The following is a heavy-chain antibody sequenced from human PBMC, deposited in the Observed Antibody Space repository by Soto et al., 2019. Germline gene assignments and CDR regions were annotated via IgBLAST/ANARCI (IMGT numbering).Heavy chain of an antibody. CDR3: ARVPSPFDFYYAMDV. Sequence: SETLSLTCSVSGRSMSSNYWSWIRQAPGKGLEWIEYIFSSGTTYYNPSLKSRLTMSLDTSQNQFSLKLNSVTAADTAVYFCARVPSPFDFYYAMDVWGQGTTVTVSS. CDR1: GRSMSSNY. CDR2: IFSSGTT. D-gene: IGHD3-16*01. V-gene: IGHV4-4*09. J-gene: IGHJ6*02.